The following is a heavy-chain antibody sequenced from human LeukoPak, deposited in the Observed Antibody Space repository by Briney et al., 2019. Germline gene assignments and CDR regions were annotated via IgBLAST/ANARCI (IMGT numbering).Heavy chain of an antibody. CDR3: ARDQYDTWSRRGNFDS. D-gene: IGHD3-3*01. J-gene: IGHJ4*02. CDR2: IKLDGSEK. V-gene: IGHV3-7*03. Sequence: GGSLRLSCVASGFTFGKYGMSWVRQAPGKELEWVANIKLDGSEKNYVDSVKGRFTISRDNTKNSLYLQMNSLRVEDTAVFYCARDQYDTWSRRGNFDSWGQGTLVIVSS. CDR1: GFTFGKYG.